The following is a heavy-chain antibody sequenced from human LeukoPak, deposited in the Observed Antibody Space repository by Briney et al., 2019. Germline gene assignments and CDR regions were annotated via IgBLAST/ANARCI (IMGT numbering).Heavy chain of an antibody. CDR3: ARGGPVAATHKYFQY. CDR1: GYTFTNYD. Sequence: ASVKVSCKASGYTFTNYDINWVRQATGQGLEWMGWMNPNSGNTDYAQKFQGRVTMTRNTSITTAYMELSILRSEDTAIYYCARGGPVAATHKYFQYWGQSTLVTVSS. J-gene: IGHJ1*01. D-gene: IGHD6-19*01. CDR2: MNPNSGNT. V-gene: IGHV1-8*01.